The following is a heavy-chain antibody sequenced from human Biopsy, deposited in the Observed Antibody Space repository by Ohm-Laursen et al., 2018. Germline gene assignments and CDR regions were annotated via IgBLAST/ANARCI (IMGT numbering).Heavy chain of an antibody. Sequence: GASVKVSCKSPGGTFSNYGVNWVRQAPGHGLEWLGGNIPILGTGNYAQKFQDRVTVAADTSTSTATMELRSLRSEDTAVYYCATKLTGYFHHWGQGTLVIVSS. CDR2: NIPILGTG. V-gene: IGHV1-69*06. CDR1: GGTFSNYG. CDR3: ATKLTGYFHH. J-gene: IGHJ1*01. D-gene: IGHD3-9*01.